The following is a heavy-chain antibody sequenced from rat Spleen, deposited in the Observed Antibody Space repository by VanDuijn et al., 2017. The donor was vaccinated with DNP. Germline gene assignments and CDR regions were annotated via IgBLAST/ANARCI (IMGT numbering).Heavy chain of an antibody. CDR1: GFVFSNYW. CDR2: ISNTGDHT. Sequence: EVQLVESGGGPVQPGRSLKLSCVASGFVFSNYWMTWIRQAPGKGLEWVASISNTGDHTYYSDSVKGRFSLSRDNAKSTLYLQVNSLQTEDTATYYCARDPFAYWGQGTLVTVSS. CDR3: ARDPFAY. J-gene: IGHJ3*01. V-gene: IGHV5-31*01.